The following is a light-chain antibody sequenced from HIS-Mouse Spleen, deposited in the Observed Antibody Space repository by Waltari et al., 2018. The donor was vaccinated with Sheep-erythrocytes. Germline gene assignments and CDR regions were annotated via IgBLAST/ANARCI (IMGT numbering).Light chain of an antibody. V-gene: IGLV2-11*01. CDR3: CSYAGSYNHV. CDR1: SCDVGGYNY. Sequence: QSALTQPRSVSGSPGQSVTISCPGTSCDVGGYNYVSCYQQHPGKAPKRMIYDVSKRPSGVPDRFSGSKSGNTASLTISGLQAEDEADYYCCSYAGSYNHVFATGTKVTVL. J-gene: IGLJ1*01. CDR2: DVS.